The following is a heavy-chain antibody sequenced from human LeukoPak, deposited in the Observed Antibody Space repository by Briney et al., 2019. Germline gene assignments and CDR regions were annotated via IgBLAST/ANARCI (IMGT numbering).Heavy chain of an antibody. CDR1: GDSISSRSYY. V-gene: IGHV4-39*01. D-gene: IGHD3-9*01. CDR3: ARLGDLLTGYYFES. Sequence: PSETLSLTCNVSGDSISSRSYYWGWLRQPPGKGLEWIGSIYFSGSAHYNPSLKSRVTIFVDRSKNQFSLEVRSVTAADTAVYFCARLGDLLTGYYFESWGQGTLVIVSS. J-gene: IGHJ4*02. CDR2: IYFSGSA.